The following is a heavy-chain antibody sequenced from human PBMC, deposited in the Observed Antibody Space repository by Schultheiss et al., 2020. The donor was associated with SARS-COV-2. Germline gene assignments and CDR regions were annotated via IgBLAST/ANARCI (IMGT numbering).Heavy chain of an antibody. CDR2: ISSSSSTI. J-gene: IGHJ6*02. D-gene: IGHD6-6*01. V-gene: IGHV3-48*02. CDR3: ARGDSSSFRNYYYYYGMDV. CDR1: GFTFSSYS. Sequence: GESLKISCAASGFTFSSYSMNWVRQAPGKGLEWVSYISSSSSTIYYADSGKGRFTISRDNAKNSLYLQMNSLRDEDTAVYYCARGDSSSFRNYYYYYGMDVWGQGTTVTVSS.